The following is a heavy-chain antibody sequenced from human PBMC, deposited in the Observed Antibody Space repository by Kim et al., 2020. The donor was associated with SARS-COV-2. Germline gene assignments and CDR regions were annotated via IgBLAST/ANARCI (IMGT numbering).Heavy chain of an antibody. D-gene: IGHD3-10*01. J-gene: IGHJ6*02. CDR1: GFTFSSYG. CDR2: IWYDGSNK. CDR3: AKDLVVVRGVISKSEYYYYYGMDV. Sequence: GGSLRLSCAASGFTFSSYGMHWVRQAPGKGLEWVAVIWYDGSNKYYADSVKGRFTISRDNSKNTLYLQMNSLRAEDTAVYYCAKDLVVVRGVISKSEYYYYYGMDVWGQGTTVTVSS. V-gene: IGHV3-33*06.